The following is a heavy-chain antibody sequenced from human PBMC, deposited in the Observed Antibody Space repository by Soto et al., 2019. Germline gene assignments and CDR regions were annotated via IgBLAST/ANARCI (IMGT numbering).Heavy chain of an antibody. Sequence: QVQLQESGPGLVKPSQTLSLTCTVSGGSISSGGYYWSWIRQHPGKGLEWIGYIYYSGSTYYNPSLKSRVTISVDTSKNQFSLKLSSVTAADTAVYYCAREADSSGYLVNAFDIWGQGTMVTVSS. CDR2: IYYSGST. CDR3: AREADSSGYLVNAFDI. J-gene: IGHJ3*02. D-gene: IGHD3-22*01. CDR1: GGSISSGGYY. V-gene: IGHV4-31*03.